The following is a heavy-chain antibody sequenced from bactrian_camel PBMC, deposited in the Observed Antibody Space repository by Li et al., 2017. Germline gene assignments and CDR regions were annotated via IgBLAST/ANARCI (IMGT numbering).Heavy chain of an antibody. D-gene: IGHD2*01. CDR3: TTGGLYTGADY. J-gene: IGHJ4*01. V-gene: IGHV3S6*01. Sequence: ESGGGLVQPGGSLRLSCTASGSSFSSYGMNWVRQAPGKGLEWVSGIRSDGTNPAYADSVKGRFTISQDNAKNTLYLHMNNLKSEDTALYYCTTGGLYTGADYWGQGTQVTVS. CDR1: GSSFSSYG. CDR2: IRSDGTNP.